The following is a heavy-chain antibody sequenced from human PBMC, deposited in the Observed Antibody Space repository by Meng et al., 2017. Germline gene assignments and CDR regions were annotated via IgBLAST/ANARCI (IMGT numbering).Heavy chain of an antibody. CDR1: GFLLSTSGVG. V-gene: IGHV2-5*01. CDR3: AHRRYSSSWYYFDY. CDR2: IYWNDDK. D-gene: IGHD6-13*01. J-gene: IGHJ4*02. Sequence: SGPTLVKPTQTLTLTCTFSGFLLSTSGVGVGWIRQPPGKALEWLALIYWNDDKRYSPSLKSRLTITKDTSKNQVVLTMTNMDPVDTATYYCAHRRYSSSWYYFDYWGQGTLVTVSS.